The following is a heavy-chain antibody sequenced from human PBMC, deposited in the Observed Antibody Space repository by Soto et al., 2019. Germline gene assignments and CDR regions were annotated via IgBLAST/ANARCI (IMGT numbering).Heavy chain of an antibody. D-gene: IGHD3-22*01. CDR3: ARGVHLDSGGYYYFY. Sequence: SGKVSCKASGGTFSRYAISWVRQAPGQGLEWMGGIIPLFGTANYAQRFQGRVRITADESTTTAYMELRGLRSEDTAVYYCARGVHLDSGGYYYFYWGQGTLVTVSS. CDR1: GGTFSRYA. V-gene: IGHV1-69*13. CDR2: IIPLFGTA. J-gene: IGHJ4*02.